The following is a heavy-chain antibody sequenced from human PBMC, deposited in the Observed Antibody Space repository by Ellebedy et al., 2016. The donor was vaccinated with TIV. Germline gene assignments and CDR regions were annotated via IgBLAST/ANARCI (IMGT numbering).Heavy chain of an antibody. D-gene: IGHD1-26*01. CDR3: ARQGGLLAGLDYYYYMDV. V-gene: IGHV4-59*13. CDR1: GGSISSYY. Sequence: SETLSLXXTVSGGSISSYYWSWIRQRPGKGLEWIGYIYYSGSTNYNPSLKSRVTISVDTSKNQFSLKLSSVTAADTAVYYCARQGGLLAGLDYYYYMDVWGKGTTVTVSS. CDR2: IYYSGST. J-gene: IGHJ6*03.